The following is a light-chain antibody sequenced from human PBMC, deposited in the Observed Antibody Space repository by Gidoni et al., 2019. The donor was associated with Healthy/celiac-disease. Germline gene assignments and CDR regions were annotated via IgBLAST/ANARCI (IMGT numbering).Light chain of an antibody. CDR2: QDS. CDR3: RAWDSSTAV. CDR1: KLGETY. J-gene: IGLJ2*01. V-gene: IGLV3-1*01. Sequence: SYELTQPPPVSVAPGQTASITCSGDKLGETYACRYQQKPGQSPVLVIYQDSKRPSGIPERFSGSNSGNTATLSISGTQAMDEADSYCRAWDSSTAVFGGGPKLTVL.